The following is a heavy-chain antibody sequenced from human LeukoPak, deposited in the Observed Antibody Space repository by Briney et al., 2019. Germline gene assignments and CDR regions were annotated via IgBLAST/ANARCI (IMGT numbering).Heavy chain of an antibody. D-gene: IGHD3-10*01. J-gene: IGHJ4*02. CDR3: ARGGSGLLLWSH. CDR1: GGTFSSYA. CDR2: IIPIFGTA. V-gene: IGHV1-69*13. Sequence: ASVKVSCKASGGTFSSYAISWVRQAPGQGLEWMGGIIPIFGTANYAQKFQGRVTITADEYTSTAYMELSSLRSEDTAVYYCARGGSGLLLWSHWGQGTLVTVSS.